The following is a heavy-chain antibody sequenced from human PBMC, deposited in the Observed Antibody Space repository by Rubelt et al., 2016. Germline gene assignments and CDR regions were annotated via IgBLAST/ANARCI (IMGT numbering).Heavy chain of an antibody. CDR3: ALYGSGTHDGMDV. V-gene: IGHV4-39*01. D-gene: IGHD3-10*01. Sequence: QLQLQESGPGLVKSSETLSLTCTVSGGSISSSTYYWGWIRQPPGKGLEWIGSIYYSGSTYYNPSLVSRVTKSVDTSKNQFFLKRSSVTAADTAVFYCALYGSGTHDGMDVWGQGTTVTVS. CDR1: GGSISSSTYY. J-gene: IGHJ6*02. CDR2: IYYSGST.